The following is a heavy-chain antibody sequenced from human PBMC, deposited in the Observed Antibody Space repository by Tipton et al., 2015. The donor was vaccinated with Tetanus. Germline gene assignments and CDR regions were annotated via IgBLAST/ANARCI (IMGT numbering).Heavy chain of an antibody. CDR1: GFTFSSYD. Sequence: SLRLSCAASGFTFSSYDMHWVRQAPGKGLEWVAVISYDGTNKYYADSVKGRFTISRDNSKNTLYLQMNSLRAADTAVYYCASPYCSSASCYKYYFDYWGQGTLVTVSS. J-gene: IGHJ4*02. CDR2: ISYDGTNK. V-gene: IGHV3-30*03. D-gene: IGHD2-2*01. CDR3: ASPYCSSASCYKYYFDY.